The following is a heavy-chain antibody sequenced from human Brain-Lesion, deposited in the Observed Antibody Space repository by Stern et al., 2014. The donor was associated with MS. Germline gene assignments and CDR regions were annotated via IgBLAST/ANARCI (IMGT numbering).Heavy chain of an antibody. Sequence: QVQLMQSGPGLMKPSQTLALTCAISGDSVSSNSAAWNWIRQSPSRGLEWLGRTYYRSKWYYQYAESVKSRITINADTSTNQFSLQLNSVTPEDTAVYLCAKGYNWFDSWGQETVVTVS. V-gene: IGHV6-1*01. CDR3: AKGYNWFDS. CDR1: GDSVSSNSAA. CDR2: TYYRSKWYY. J-gene: IGHJ5*01.